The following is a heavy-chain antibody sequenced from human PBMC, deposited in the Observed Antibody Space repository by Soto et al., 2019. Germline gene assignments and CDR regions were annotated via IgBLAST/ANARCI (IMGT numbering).Heavy chain of an antibody. V-gene: IGHV1-2*02. Sequence: VQLVQSGAEVKKPGASVKVSCRTSGYSFPGYYIHWLRQAPGQGLQWMGWFNPNSGGANSAQTFQGRVTMPRDSSLSTVYMELSTLTSDDTAVYYCARASAAATSWFVYLGQGTLVTVSS. J-gene: IGHJ4*02. CDR3: ARASAAATSWFVY. D-gene: IGHD2-15*01. CDR2: FNPNSGGA. CDR1: GYSFPGYY.